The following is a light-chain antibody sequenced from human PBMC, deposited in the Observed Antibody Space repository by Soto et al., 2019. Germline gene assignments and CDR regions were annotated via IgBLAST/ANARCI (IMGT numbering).Light chain of an antibody. Sequence: DVQMTQSPLSLSASVGDRVTITCRASQGIDNYLAWYQQKPGEVPRLLIYSASTVLSGAPSRFSGSGSGTDFTLTISSLQPEDVATYYCHMYVRAPLTFGGGTRVEI. CDR2: SAS. CDR3: HMYVRAPLT. V-gene: IGKV1-27*01. J-gene: IGKJ4*01. CDR1: QGIDNY.